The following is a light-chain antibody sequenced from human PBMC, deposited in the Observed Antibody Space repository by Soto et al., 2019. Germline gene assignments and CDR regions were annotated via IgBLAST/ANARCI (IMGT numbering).Light chain of an antibody. Sequence: DIQMTQSPSSLSASVGDRVTITCRASQSIIGYLNWYQQKPGKAPKLLIYAASSLQSGVPSRFTGSGSGTHFTLTISSLQSEDCATYYCQQSYSHPLTFGGGTKVEIK. V-gene: IGKV1-39*01. CDR1: QSIIGY. CDR2: AAS. J-gene: IGKJ4*01. CDR3: QQSYSHPLT.